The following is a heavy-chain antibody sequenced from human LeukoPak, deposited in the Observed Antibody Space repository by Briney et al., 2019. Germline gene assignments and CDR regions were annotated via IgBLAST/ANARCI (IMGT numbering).Heavy chain of an antibody. CDR1: GFTFSDYY. V-gene: IGHV3-11*04. CDR3: ARDKGSSWTDAEYFQH. CDR2: ISSSGSTI. D-gene: IGHD6-13*01. J-gene: IGHJ1*01. Sequence: PGGSLRLSCAASGFTFSDYYMSWIRQAPGKGLEWVSYISSSGSTIYYADSVKGRFTISRDNAKNSLYLQMNSLRAEDTAVYYCARDKGSSWTDAEYFQHWGQGTLVTVPS.